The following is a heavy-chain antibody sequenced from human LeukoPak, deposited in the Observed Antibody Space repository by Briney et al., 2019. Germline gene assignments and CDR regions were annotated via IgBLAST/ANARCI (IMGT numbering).Heavy chain of an antibody. Sequence: SQTLSLTCTVSGGSISSGGYYWSWIRQPPGKGLEWIGYIYYSGSTYYNPSLKSRVTISVDTSKNQFSLKLSSVTAADTAVYYCARVGYYGSGSYYNVWGQGTLVTVSS. J-gene: IGHJ4*02. V-gene: IGHV4-31*03. CDR2: IYYSGST. CDR1: GGSISSGGYY. D-gene: IGHD3-10*01. CDR3: ARVGYYGSGSYYNV.